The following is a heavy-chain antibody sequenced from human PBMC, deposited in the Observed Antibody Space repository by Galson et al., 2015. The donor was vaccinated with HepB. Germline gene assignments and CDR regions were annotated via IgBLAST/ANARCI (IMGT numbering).Heavy chain of an antibody. V-gene: IGHV3-23*01. Sequence: SLRLSCAASGFTFSSYAMSWVRQAPGKGLEWVSAISGSGGSTYYADSVKGRFTISRDNSKNTLYLQMNSLRAEDTAVYYCAKFEVLKYGSGSYPDYWGQGTLVTVSS. D-gene: IGHD3-10*01. J-gene: IGHJ4*02. CDR2: ISGSGGST. CDR1: GFTFSSYA. CDR3: AKFEVLKYGSGSYPDY.